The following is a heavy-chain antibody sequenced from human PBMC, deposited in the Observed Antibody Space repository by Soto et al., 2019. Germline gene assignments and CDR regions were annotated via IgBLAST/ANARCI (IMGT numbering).Heavy chain of an antibody. CDR1: GGSISSGGYY. D-gene: IGHD2-21*02. Sequence: APETLSLTCPLSGGSISSGGYYCSWIRQHPGKGLEWIGYIYYSGSTYYNPSLKSRVTISVDTSKNQFSLKLSSVTAADTAVYYCARDSAYCGGDCSKTIWYFDLWGRGTLVTVSS. CDR2: IYYSGST. J-gene: IGHJ2*01. V-gene: IGHV4-31*03. CDR3: ARDSAYCGGDCSKTIWYFDL.